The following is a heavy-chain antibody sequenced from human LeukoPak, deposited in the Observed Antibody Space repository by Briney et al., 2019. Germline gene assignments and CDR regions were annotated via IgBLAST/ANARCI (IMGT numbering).Heavy chain of an antibody. J-gene: IGHJ4*02. CDR2: IWYEGSKK. CDR1: GFTFNAYG. CDR3: AKVDYNSGWYGFFDS. V-gene: IGHV3-33*06. Sequence: GGPLSLSCAPSGFTFNAYGMHWVRQAPGKGLEWVAVIWYEGSKKYYAASVKGRFTILRENSKYTVNLQMNSLRDEDTGEYYCAKVDYNSGWYGFFDSWGQGTLVTVSS. D-gene: IGHD6-19*01.